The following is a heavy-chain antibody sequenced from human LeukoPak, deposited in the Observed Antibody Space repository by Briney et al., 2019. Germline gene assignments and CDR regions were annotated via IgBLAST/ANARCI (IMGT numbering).Heavy chain of an antibody. V-gene: IGHV4-59*08. D-gene: IGHD5-18*01. CDR1: GGSISSYC. Sequence: SETLSLTCTVSGGSISSYCWSWIRQPPGKGLEWMGYIYYSGSTSYNPSLKSRVTISVDTSKNQFSLKLSSVTAADTAVYYCARLLIVDTAMVGSHYFDYWGQGTLVTVSS. CDR3: ARLLIVDTAMVGSHYFDY. J-gene: IGHJ4*02. CDR2: IYYSGST.